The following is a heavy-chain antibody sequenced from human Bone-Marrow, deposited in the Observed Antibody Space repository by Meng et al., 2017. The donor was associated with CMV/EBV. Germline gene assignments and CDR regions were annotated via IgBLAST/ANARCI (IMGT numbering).Heavy chain of an antibody. CDR2: ISWNSGSI. Sequence: LSLTCAASGFTFDDYAMHWVRQAPGKGLEWVSGISWNSGSIDYADSVKGRFSISRDNAKNSLYLQMNSLRAEDTALYYCAKDQKYGGNSHFDYWGQGTLVTVSS. CDR1: GFTFDDYA. J-gene: IGHJ4*02. CDR3: AKDQKYGGNSHFDY. V-gene: IGHV3-9*01. D-gene: IGHD4-23*01.